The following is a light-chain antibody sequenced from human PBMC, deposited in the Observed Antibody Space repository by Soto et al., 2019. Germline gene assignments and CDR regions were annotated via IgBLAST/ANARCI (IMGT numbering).Light chain of an antibody. CDR1: QSVSSSY. CDR3: QQYGSSGWT. J-gene: IGKJ1*01. Sequence: EIVLTQSPGTLSLSPGERATLSCRASQSVSSSYLAWYQQKPGQAPRLLIYGASSRATGIPDRFSGSGSGTDFTLTISRLETDDFAVYYCQQYGSSGWTFGQGTKVEIK. CDR2: GAS. V-gene: IGKV3-20*01.